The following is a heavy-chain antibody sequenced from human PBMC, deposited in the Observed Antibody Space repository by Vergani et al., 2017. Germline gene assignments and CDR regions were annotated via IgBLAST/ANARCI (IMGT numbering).Heavy chain of an antibody. Sequence: QVQLQESGPGLVKPSQTLSLTCSVSGDSINSDTYHWSWIRQPAGKGLEWGGSILTGGNTNYNPSLKSRVFMSTDTSKNQFYLKLTSVTAAETAVYYCARHDVLEGWFDPWGPGTLVAVST. D-gene: IGHD3-16*01. CDR3: ARHDVLEGWFDP. CDR2: ILTGGNT. V-gene: IGHV4-61*02. CDR1: GDSINSDTYH. J-gene: IGHJ5*01.